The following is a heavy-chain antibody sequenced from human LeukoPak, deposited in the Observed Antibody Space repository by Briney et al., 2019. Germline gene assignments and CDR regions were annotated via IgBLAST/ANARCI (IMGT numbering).Heavy chain of an antibody. J-gene: IGHJ4*02. CDR2: INWNGGST. D-gene: IGHD2-2*01. Sequence: GGSLRLSCAASGFTFDDYGMGWVRQAPGKGLEWVSGINWNGGSTGYADSVKGRFTISRDNAKNSLYLQMNSLRAEDTALYYCARGYCSSTSCYFDYWGQGTLVTVSS. CDR1: GFTFDDYG. V-gene: IGHV3-20*04. CDR3: ARGYCSSTSCYFDY.